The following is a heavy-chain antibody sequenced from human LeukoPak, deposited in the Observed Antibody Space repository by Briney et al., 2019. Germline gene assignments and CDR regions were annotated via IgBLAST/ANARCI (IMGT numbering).Heavy chain of an antibody. CDR1: GFTFTDAW. J-gene: IGHJ4*02. D-gene: IGHD6-13*01. Sequence: GGSLRLSCAGSGFTFTDAWLSWVRQAPGKGLDWVSAISGSGGSTYYADSVKGRFTISRDNSKNTLYLQMNSLRAEDTAVYYCAKDGSSSWSPYYFDYWGQGTLVTVSS. CDR2: ISGSGGST. V-gene: IGHV3-23*01. CDR3: AKDGSSSWSPYYFDY.